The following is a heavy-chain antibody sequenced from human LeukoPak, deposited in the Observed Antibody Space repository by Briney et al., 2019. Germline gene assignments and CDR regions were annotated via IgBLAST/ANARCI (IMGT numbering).Heavy chain of an antibody. D-gene: IGHD3-22*01. J-gene: IGHJ1*01. CDR2: MNPNSANT. Sequence: ASVKVCCKASGSTFTCYDINWVRQATGQGLEWMGWMNPNSANTGYAQKFQGRVTMTRNTSTSTAYMELSSLRSEDTAVYYCARRRSVDSRTFQHWGQGTLVTVSS. CDR3: ARRRSVDSRTFQH. V-gene: IGHV1-8*01. CDR1: GSTFTCYD.